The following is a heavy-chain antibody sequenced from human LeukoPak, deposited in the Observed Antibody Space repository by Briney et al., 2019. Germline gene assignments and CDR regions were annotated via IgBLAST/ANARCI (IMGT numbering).Heavy chain of an antibody. D-gene: IGHD4-17*01. CDR3: ASTIVTTVYPPGWYFDL. J-gene: IGHJ2*01. CDR2: ISSHSRDV. CDR1: GFIFSSYN. V-gene: IGHV3-21*06. Sequence: GGSLRLSCAASGFIFSSYNMNWVRQAPGKGLEWVSSISSHSRDVYYADSVKGRFTISRDNTKSSLFLQMDSLRAEDTAVYYCASTIVTTVYPPGWYFDLWGRGTQVTVSS.